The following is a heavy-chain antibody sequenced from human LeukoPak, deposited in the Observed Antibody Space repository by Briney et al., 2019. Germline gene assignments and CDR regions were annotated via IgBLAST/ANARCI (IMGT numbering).Heavy chain of an antibody. J-gene: IGHJ4*02. D-gene: IGHD6-19*01. CDR1: GFTFRNYW. CDR3: VRNLAVAGTCFDS. Sequence: RGSLRLSCAASGFTFRNYWMRWVRQAPGTGLEWVANIKQDGSDRNYVASVRGRFTISRDNAESSWYLQMNSLRVEDTAVYYCVRNLAVAGTCFDSWGQGTLVTVSS. CDR2: IKQDGSDR. V-gene: IGHV3-7*03.